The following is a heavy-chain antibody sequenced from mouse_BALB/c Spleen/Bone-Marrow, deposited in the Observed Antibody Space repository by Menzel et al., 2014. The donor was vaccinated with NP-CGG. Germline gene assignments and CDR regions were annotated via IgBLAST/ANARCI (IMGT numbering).Heavy chain of an antibody. CDR2: INPSSGYT. CDR3: ARERNWDSFAY. CDR1: GYTFTSYT. V-gene: IGHV1-4*01. Sequence: VQLQQSGAELARPGASVKMSCKASGYTFTSYTMHWVKQRPGQGLEWIGYINPSSGYTNYNQKFKDKATLTADKSSSTAYMQLSSLTSEDSAVYYCARERNWDSFAYWSQGTLVIVSA. D-gene: IGHD4-1*01. J-gene: IGHJ3*01.